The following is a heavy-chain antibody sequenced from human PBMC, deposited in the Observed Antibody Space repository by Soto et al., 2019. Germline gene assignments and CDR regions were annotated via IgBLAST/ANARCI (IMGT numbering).Heavy chain of an antibody. Sequence: SETLSLTCTVSGASISSYHWSWIRQAPGKGLEWIGYIYYSGSTSYNPSLKSRVTISVDTSKNQFSMKLSSVTAADTAVYYCAVAPYDSSGYYYFDYWGQGTLVTAPQ. D-gene: IGHD3-22*01. CDR1: GASISSYH. J-gene: IGHJ4*02. CDR3: AVAPYDSSGYYYFDY. V-gene: IGHV4-59*01. CDR2: IYYSGST.